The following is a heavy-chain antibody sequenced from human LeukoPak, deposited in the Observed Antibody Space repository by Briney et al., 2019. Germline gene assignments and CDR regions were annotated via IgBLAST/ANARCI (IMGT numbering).Heavy chain of an antibody. Sequence: SGTLSLTCTVSGGSISSSSYYWDWIRQPPGKGLEWIGSIYYSGSTYYNPSLKSRVTISVDTSKNQFSLKLSSVIAADTAVYYCARLQRGYFDYWGQGTLVTVSS. D-gene: IGHD5-12*01. CDR1: GGSISSSSYY. J-gene: IGHJ4*02. V-gene: IGHV4-39*01. CDR3: ARLQRGYFDY. CDR2: IYYSGST.